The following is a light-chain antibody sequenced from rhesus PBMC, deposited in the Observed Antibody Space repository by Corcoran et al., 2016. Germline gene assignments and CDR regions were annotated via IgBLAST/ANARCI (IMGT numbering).Light chain of an antibody. Sequence: DIQMTQSPSSLSASVGDTVTITCRESQSISSWLAWYQQKPGKASNLLIYKASSLRIGVPSRFSGNGSGTDLTLTISSLQSEDFATYYCQQYSSSPLTFGGGTKVELK. CDR3: QQYSSSPLT. J-gene: IGKJ4*01. V-gene: IGKV1-22*01. CDR2: KAS. CDR1: QSISSW.